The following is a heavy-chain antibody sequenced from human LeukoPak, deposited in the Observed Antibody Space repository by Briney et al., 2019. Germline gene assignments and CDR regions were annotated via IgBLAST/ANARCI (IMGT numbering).Heavy chain of an antibody. CDR1: GFAFSNFE. CDR2: ISSSGSTI. Sequence: GGSLRLSCAASGFAFSNFEMNWVRQAPGKGLEWVSYISSSGSTIYYADSVKGRFTISRDNAKNSLYLQMNSLRAEDTAVYYCAELGITMIGGVWGKGTTVTISS. CDR3: AELGITMIGGV. J-gene: IGHJ6*04. V-gene: IGHV3-48*03. D-gene: IGHD3-10*02.